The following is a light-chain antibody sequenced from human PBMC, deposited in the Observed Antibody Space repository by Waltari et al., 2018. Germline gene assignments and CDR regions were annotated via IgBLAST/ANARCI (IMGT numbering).Light chain of an antibody. CDR1: SNNIWGYYL. J-gene: IGLJ2*01. Sequence: QSALTQPASVSGSPGQSITISCTGTSNNIWGYYLVSWYQQHPGKAPKLMIYDVTKRPSGVSNRFSGSKSGNTASLTISGLQAEDGAHYYCCSYAGNSNLVFGGGTKLTVL. CDR3: CSYAGNSNLV. V-gene: IGLV2-23*02. CDR2: DVT.